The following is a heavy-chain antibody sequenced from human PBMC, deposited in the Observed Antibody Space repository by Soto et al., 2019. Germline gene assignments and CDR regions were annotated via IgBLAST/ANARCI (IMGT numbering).Heavy chain of an antibody. J-gene: IGHJ4*02. V-gene: IGHV1-46*01. Sequence: ASVKVACKASGYTFTSYYMHWVRQAHGQGLEWMGIINPSGGSTSYAQQFQGRVTMTRDTSTSTVYMELSSLRSEDTAVYYCARGAPFTIFGVVTPFDYWGQGTLVTVSS. CDR1: GYTFTSYY. CDR3: ARGAPFTIFGVVTPFDY. CDR2: INPSGGST. D-gene: IGHD3-3*01.